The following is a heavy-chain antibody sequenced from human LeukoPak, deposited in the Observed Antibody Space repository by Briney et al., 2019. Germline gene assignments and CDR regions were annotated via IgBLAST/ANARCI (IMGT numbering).Heavy chain of an antibody. V-gene: IGHV3-7*03. CDR2: INKDGGEK. CDR1: GFTFSSYW. CDR3: APHMKEPYIVSSGWYIDY. D-gene: IGHD6-19*01. Sequence: GGSLRLSCAASGFTFSSYWMSWVRQAPGKGLEWVANINKDGGEKYYVDSVKGRFTISRDNAKNSLYLQMNSLRADDTAVYYCAPHMKEPYIVSSGWYIDYWGQGTLVTVSS. J-gene: IGHJ4*02.